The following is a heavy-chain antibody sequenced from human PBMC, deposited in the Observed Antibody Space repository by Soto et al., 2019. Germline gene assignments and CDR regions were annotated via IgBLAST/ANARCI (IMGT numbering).Heavy chain of an antibody. CDR2: ISVDDGDT. Sequence: QVQLVQSGAEVKKPGASVKVSCKASGYTFTSYGISWVRQAPGQGLEWMGWISVDDGDTNYAQNFQGRVTMSTDTSTSTAYMEMRSLRSDDTAVYYCARDQVAKWDPGSAMVNYYYGMDAWGQGPTVTVSS. CDR3: ARDQVAKWDPGSAMVNYYYGMDA. J-gene: IGHJ6*02. V-gene: IGHV1-18*04. CDR1: GYTFTSYG. D-gene: IGHD5-18*01.